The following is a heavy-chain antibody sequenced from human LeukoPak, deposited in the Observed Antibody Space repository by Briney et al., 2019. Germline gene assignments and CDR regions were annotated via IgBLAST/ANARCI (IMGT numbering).Heavy chain of an antibody. J-gene: IGHJ4*02. V-gene: IGHV3-74*01. D-gene: IGHD3-10*01. Sequence: PGRSLRLSCAASGFTFSSYWMHWVRQVPGKGLVWVARINEHGSITDYADSVKDRFTVSRDNAWNTLYLQMNSLRAEDTAVYYCARDVADSGSLWGQGTLITVSS. CDR3: ARDVADSGSL. CDR1: GFTFSSYW. CDR2: INEHGSIT.